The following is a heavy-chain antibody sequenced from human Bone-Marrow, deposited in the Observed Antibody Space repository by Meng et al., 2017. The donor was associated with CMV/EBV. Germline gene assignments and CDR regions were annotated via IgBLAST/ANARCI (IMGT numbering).Heavy chain of an antibody. D-gene: IGHD4-17*01. V-gene: IGHV3-21*01. J-gene: IGHJ4*02. CDR3: ATALTTVTTLFDY. CDR1: GFTFSSYS. Sequence: GESLKISCAASGFTFSSYSMNWVRQAPGKGLEWVSSISSSSSYIYYADSVKGRFTISRDNAKNSLYLQMNSLRAEDTAVYYCATALTTVTTLFDYWGQGTLVTVSS. CDR2: ISSSSSYI.